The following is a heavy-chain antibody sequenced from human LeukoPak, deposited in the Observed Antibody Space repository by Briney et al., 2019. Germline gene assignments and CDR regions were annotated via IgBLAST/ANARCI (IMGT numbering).Heavy chain of an antibody. J-gene: IGHJ4*02. V-gene: IGHV4-34*01. CDR1: GFTFGDYA. D-gene: IGHD3-16*01. Sequence: GSLRLSCTASGFTFGDYAMSWFRQAPGKGLEWIGEINHSGSTNYNPSLKSRVTISVDTSKNQFSLKLSSVTAADTAVYYCARHGDYFDYWGQGTLVTVSS. CDR3: ARHGDYFDY. CDR2: INHSGST.